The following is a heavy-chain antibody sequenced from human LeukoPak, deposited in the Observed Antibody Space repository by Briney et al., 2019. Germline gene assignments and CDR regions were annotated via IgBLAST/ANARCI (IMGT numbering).Heavy chain of an antibody. CDR3: ARGVWWPHSGLDY. J-gene: IGHJ4*02. Sequence: ASVTVSCTASGYTFIIYGISWVRQAPGQGPEWMGWISGDNGNTKYAEKLQGRVTMTTDTSTTTAYMELRSLTSDDTAVYYCARGVWWPHSGLDYWGQGTLVTVSS. CDR1: GYTFIIYG. CDR2: ISGDNGNT. V-gene: IGHV1-18*01. D-gene: IGHD4/OR15-4a*01.